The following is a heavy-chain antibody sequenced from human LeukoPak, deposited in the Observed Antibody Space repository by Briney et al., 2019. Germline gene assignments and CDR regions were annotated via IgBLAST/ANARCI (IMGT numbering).Heavy chain of an antibody. J-gene: IGHJ4*02. V-gene: IGHV3-7*01. Sequence: GGSLRLSCAASGFMFRTYWMSWVRQAPGKGLEWVASIKEDGSHMYYVDSVKGRFTISRDNARNSLYLQVNSLRVEDTAVYYCARDADFWSAANFDYWGQGTLVTVSS. CDR2: IKEDGSHM. CDR3: ARDADFWSAANFDY. CDR1: GFMFRTYW. D-gene: IGHD3/OR15-3a*01.